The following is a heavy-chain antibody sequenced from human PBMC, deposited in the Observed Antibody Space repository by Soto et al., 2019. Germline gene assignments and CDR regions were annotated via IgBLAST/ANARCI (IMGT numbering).Heavy chain of an antibody. D-gene: IGHD1-26*01. CDR1: GASSSSSGYY. CDR2: IYQNGRT. V-gene: IGHV4-39*01. CDR3: ARPNSGSYYAPFAS. Sequence: SETLSLTCTVSGASSSSSGYYWGWVRQPPGKGLEWIANIYQNGRTDYNPSLKSRVTISLDTSKNQLSLRLTSVTAADTAVYFCARPNSGSYYAPFASWGLGTRVTVSS. J-gene: IGHJ4*02.